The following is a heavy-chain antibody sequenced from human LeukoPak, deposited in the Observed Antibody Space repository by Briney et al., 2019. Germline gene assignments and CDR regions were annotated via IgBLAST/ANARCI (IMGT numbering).Heavy chain of an antibody. V-gene: IGHV4-61*01. CDR1: GRSVSSGSYY. Sequence: SETLSLTCTVSGRSVSSGSYYWSWIRQPPGKGLEWIGYIYYSGSTNYNPSLKSRVTISVDTSKNQFSLKLSSVTAADTAVYYCARESSRRQAFDPWGQGTLVTVSS. D-gene: IGHD6-13*01. CDR3: ARESSRRQAFDP. J-gene: IGHJ5*02. CDR2: IYYSGST.